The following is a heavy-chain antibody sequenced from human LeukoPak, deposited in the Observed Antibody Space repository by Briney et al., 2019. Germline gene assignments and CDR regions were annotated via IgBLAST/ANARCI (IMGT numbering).Heavy chain of an antibody. CDR3: AKYSSVRPTKPIDY. CDR1: GDSFSSNIAA. D-gene: IGHD6-19*01. Sequence: SQTLSLTCAISGDSFSSNIAAWNWNRQSPSRGLEWLGRTYYRSRLYNEYAVSVKSRITINPDTSKDQFSLQLNSVTPEDTAVYYCAKYSSVRPTKPIDYWGQGTLVTVSS. V-gene: IGHV6-1*01. J-gene: IGHJ4*02. CDR2: TYYRSRLYN.